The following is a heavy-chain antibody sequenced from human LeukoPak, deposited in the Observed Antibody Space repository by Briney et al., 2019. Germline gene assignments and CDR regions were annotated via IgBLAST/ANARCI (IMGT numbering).Heavy chain of an antibody. CDR2: IYTSGST. CDR3: AKPSNYYGSATDAFDF. J-gene: IGHJ3*01. V-gene: IGHV4-61*02. Sequence: PSQTLSLTCTVSGGSISSGSYYWGWIRQPAGKGLEWIGRIYTSGSTNYNPSLKSRVTISVDTSKNQFSLKLNSVTAADTAVYYCAKPSNYYGSATDAFDFWGQGTMVTVSS. CDR1: GGSISSGSYY. D-gene: IGHD3-10*01.